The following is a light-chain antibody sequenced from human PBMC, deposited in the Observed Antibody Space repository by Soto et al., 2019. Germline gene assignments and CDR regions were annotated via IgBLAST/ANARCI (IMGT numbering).Light chain of an antibody. CDR1: QSVSSSY. CDR2: GAS. J-gene: IGKJ1*01. Sequence: IKLTQAPGTLSLSQGERANLSCRASQSVSSSYLAWYQQKPGQAPRLLIYGASSRATGIPDRFSGSGSGTDFTLTISRLEPEDFAVYYCQQYGSSPWTFGQGTKVDIK. V-gene: IGKV3-20*01. CDR3: QQYGSSPWT.